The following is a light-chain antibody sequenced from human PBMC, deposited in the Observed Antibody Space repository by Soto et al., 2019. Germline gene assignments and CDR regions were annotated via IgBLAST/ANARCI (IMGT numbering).Light chain of an antibody. CDR2: DAS. J-gene: IGKJ4*01. Sequence: IVLTPSPGTLSLSPVERATLSCRASQSVSSSYLAWYQQKPGQAPRLLIYDASNRATGIPARFSGSGSGTDFTLTISSLEPEDFAVYYCQQRSNWPLTFGGGTKVDIK. CDR1: QSVSSSY. CDR3: QQRSNWPLT. V-gene: IGKV3D-20*02.